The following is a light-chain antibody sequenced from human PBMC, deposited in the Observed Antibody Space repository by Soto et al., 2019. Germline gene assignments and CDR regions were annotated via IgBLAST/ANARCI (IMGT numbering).Light chain of an antibody. CDR1: QSVSSNY. Sequence: EMVLTQSPGTLSLSPGERATLSCRASQSVSSNYLAWYQHKPGQSPRLLIYHASSRATGIPDRFSGSGSATDFTLSISRLEHGDFAMYYCQHYGDSNVTFGGGTKVEIK. CDR3: QHYGDSNVT. V-gene: IGKV3-20*01. CDR2: HAS. J-gene: IGKJ4*01.